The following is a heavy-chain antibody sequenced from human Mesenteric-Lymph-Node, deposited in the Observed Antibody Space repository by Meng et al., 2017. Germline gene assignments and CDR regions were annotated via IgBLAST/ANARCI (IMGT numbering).Heavy chain of an antibody. J-gene: IGHJ5*02. CDR2: IIPIFGTA. D-gene: IGHD2-2*01. Sequence: VKVVESGGEVKKPGASVKVSCKASGGTCSSYAISWVRQAPGQGLEWMGGIIPIFGTANYAQKFKGRVTITTDESTSTAYMELSSLRSEDTAVYYCARVVPAVMSWFDPWGQGTLVTVSS. CDR3: ARVVPAVMSWFDP. CDR1: GGTCSSYA. V-gene: IGHV1-69*05.